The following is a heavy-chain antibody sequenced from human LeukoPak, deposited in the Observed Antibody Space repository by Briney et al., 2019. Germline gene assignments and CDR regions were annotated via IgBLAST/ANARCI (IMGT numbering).Heavy chain of an antibody. Sequence: GGSLRLSCAASGFTFSSYAMIWVRQAPGKGLEWVSAISSTGGGTYYADSVKGRFTISRDSSKNTLYLQMNSLRDEDTAVYYCAKHRFESGGYHSTDWGQGTLVTVSS. CDR1: GFTFSSYA. D-gene: IGHD3-22*01. J-gene: IGHJ4*02. CDR3: AKHRFESGGYHSTD. CDR2: ISSTGGGT. V-gene: IGHV3-23*01.